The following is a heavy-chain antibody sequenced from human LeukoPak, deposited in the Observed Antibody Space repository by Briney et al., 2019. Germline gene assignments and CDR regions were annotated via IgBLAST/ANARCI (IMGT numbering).Heavy chain of an antibody. CDR1: GFTFSYYG. V-gene: IGHV3-33*08. CDR2: IYYDGSVK. J-gene: IGHJ4*02. D-gene: IGHD5-18*01. CDR3: ARGGGVDAAMALDY. Sequence: GGSLRLSCEASGFTFSYYGIHWVRQAPDKGLEWVAIIYYDGSVKYYADSVKGRFTISRDSSKNTVYLIMNRLRADDTAVYYCARGGGVDAAMALDYWGQGTLVAVSS.